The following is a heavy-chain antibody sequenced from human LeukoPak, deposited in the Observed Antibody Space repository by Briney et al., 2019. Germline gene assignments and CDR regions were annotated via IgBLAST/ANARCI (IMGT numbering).Heavy chain of an antibody. CDR2: INHSGST. J-gene: IGHJ3*02. CDR3: ARDQNTVTPYHDAFDI. D-gene: IGHD4-17*01. Sequence: SSETLSLTCAVYGGSFSGYYWSWIRQPPGKGLEWIGEINHSGSTNYNPSLKSRVTISVDTSKNQFSLKLSSVTAADTAVYYCARDQNTVTPYHDAFDIWGQGTMVTVSS. CDR1: GGSFSGYY. V-gene: IGHV4-34*01.